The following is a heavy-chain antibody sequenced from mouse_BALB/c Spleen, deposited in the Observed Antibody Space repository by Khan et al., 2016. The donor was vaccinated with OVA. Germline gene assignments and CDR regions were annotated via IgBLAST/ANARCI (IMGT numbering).Heavy chain of an antibody. D-gene: IGHD1-2*01. V-gene: IGHV1-77*01. Sequence: QVQLQQSGAELARPGASVKLSCKASGYTFTDYYINWVQQRTGQGLEWIGEISPGSGDTYSNEKFTGKATLTADKSSSTVYMQLSSLTAEASAVYFGARRNYFGYTFAYWGQGTLVTVAA. CDR3: ARRNYFGYTFAY. CDR1: GYTFTDYY. CDR2: ISPGSGDT. J-gene: IGHJ3*01.